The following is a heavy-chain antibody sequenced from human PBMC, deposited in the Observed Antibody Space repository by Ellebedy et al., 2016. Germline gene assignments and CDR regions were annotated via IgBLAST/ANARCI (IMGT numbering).Heavy chain of an antibody. CDR2: ISSTATYI. J-gene: IGHJ4*02. Sequence: GESLKISCAASGFTFSNFAMNWVRQAPGKGLEWVSSISSTATYIYYADSVKGRFTISRDNAKNTLYLQMNSLRAEDTAVYYCVRGGRLDYWGQGILVTVSS. V-gene: IGHV3-21*01. CDR1: GFTFSNFA. CDR3: VRGGRLDY.